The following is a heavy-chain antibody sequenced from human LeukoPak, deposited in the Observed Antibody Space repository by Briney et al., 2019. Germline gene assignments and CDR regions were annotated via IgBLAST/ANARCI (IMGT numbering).Heavy chain of an antibody. CDR1: GGSFSGYY. J-gene: IGHJ4*02. D-gene: IGHD3-22*01. CDR3: ASSPRAPHFYDSSGTRGGY. Sequence: PSETLSLTCAVYGGSFSGYYWSWIGQPPGKGLEWIGEINHSGSTNYNPSLKSRVTISVDTSKNQFSLKLSSVTAADTAVCYCASSPRAPHFYDSSGTRGGYWGQGTLVTVSS. CDR2: INHSGST. V-gene: IGHV4-34*01.